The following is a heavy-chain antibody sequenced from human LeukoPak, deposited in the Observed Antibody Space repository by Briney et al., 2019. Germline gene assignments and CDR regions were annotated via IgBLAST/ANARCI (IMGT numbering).Heavy chain of an antibody. Sequence: GGSLRLSCAASGFIFSNFAMHWVRQAPGKGLEYVAAISSNGGSTYHANSVKGRFTISRDNSKNTLYLQMGSLRAEDMAVYYCARVRIQLWESFDYWGQGTLVTVSS. CDR1: GFIFSNFA. V-gene: IGHV3-64*01. J-gene: IGHJ4*02. D-gene: IGHD5-18*01. CDR2: ISSNGGST. CDR3: ARVRIQLWESFDY.